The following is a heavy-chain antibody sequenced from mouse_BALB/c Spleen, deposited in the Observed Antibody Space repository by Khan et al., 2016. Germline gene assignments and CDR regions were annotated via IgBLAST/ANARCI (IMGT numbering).Heavy chain of an antibody. CDR2: ILPGSGST. CDR1: GYTFSSYW. Sequence: QVQLQQSGAELMKPGASVKISCKATGYTFSSYWIEWVKQRPGHGLEWIGEILPGSGSTNYNEKFKGKATFTADTSSNTAYMQLSSLTSEDSAVYYCARGGTMARFAYWGQGTLVTVSA. D-gene: IGHD1-1*02. J-gene: IGHJ3*01. CDR3: ARGGTMARFAY. V-gene: IGHV1-9*01.